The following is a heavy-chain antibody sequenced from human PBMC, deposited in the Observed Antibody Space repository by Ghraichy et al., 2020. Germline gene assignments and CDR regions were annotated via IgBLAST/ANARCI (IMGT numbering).Heavy chain of an antibody. CDR3: AKAGLELVATIPYDFDY. J-gene: IGHJ4*02. D-gene: IGHD5-12*01. Sequence: GGSLRLSCAASGFTFSSYAMSWVRQAPGKGLEWVSAISGSGGSTYYADSVKGRFTISRDNSKNTLYLQMNSLRAEDTAVYYCAKAGLELVATIPYDFDYWGQGTLVTVSS. CDR2: ISGSGGST. V-gene: IGHV3-23*01. CDR1: GFTFSSYA.